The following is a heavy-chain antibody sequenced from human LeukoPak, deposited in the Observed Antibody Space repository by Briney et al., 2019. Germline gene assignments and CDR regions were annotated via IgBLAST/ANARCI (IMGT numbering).Heavy chain of an antibody. CDR3: TYCGGDCYYDYYYMDV. D-gene: IGHD2-21*02. CDR2: IIPIFGTA. Sequence: GASVKVSCKASGGTFSSYAISWVRQAPGPGLEWMGGIIPIFGTANYAQTFQGRVTITADKSTSTAYMERSSLRSEDTAVYYCTYCGGDCYYDYYYMDVWGKGTTVTVSS. J-gene: IGHJ6*03. CDR1: GGTFSSYA. V-gene: IGHV1-69*06.